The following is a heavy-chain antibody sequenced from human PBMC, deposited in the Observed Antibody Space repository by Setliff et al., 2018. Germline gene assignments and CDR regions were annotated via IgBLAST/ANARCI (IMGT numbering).Heavy chain of an antibody. CDR1: GFSFSSYW. CDR3: ARDLGLDY. CDR2: IKRDGSER. Sequence: GGSLRLSCAASGFSFSSYWMSWVRQAPGKGLEWVANIKRDGSERDYVDSVKGRFTISRDNAKNSLFLQMNSLRAEDTAVYYCARDLGLDYWGPGTLVTVSS. V-gene: IGHV3-7*03. J-gene: IGHJ4*02.